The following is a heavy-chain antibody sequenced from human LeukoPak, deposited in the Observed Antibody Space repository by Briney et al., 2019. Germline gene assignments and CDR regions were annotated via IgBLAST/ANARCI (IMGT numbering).Heavy chain of an antibody. D-gene: IGHD4-17*01. J-gene: IGHJ4*02. CDR1: GFTFSSYE. Sequence: GGSLRHSCAASGFTFSSYEMNWVRQAPGKGLEWVSYISSSGSTIYYADSVKGRFTISRDNAKNSLYLQMNSLRAEDTAVYYCATSFYGDDVYWGQGTLVTVSS. CDR2: ISSSGSTI. CDR3: ATSFYGDDVY. V-gene: IGHV3-48*03.